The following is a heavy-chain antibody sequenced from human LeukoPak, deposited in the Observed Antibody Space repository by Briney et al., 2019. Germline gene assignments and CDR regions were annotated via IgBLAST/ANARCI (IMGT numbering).Heavy chain of an antibody. CDR3: AKRGVERVGDYHYYYYLDV. CDR1: GFTFSSYA. J-gene: IGHJ6*03. Sequence: GGSLRLSCAASGFTFSSYAMNWVRQAPGKGLQWVSSISDSGDSTYYADSVKGRVTISRDTSKHTLFLQMNSLRAEDTALYYCAKRGVERVGDYHYYYYLDVWGKGTTVTVSS. D-gene: IGHD1-1*01. CDR2: ISDSGDST. V-gene: IGHV3-23*01.